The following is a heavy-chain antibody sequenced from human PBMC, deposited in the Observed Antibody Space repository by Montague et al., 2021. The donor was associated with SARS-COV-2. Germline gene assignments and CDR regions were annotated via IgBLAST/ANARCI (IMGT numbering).Heavy chain of an antibody. CDR3: ARTYYDILPNLYYFDX. V-gene: IGHV2-70*01. J-gene: IGHJ4*02. D-gene: IGHD3-9*01. CDR2: IDWDDDK. CDR1: GFSLSTSGMC. Sequence: PALVKPTQTLTLTCTFSGFSLSTSGMCVSWICQPPGKALEWLALIDWDDDKYYSTSLKTRLTISKDTSKNQVVLTMTNMDPVDTATYYCARTYYDILPNLYYFDXWGQGTLVTVSS.